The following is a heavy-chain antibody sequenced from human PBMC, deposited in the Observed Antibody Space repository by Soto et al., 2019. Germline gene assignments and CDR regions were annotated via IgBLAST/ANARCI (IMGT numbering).Heavy chain of an antibody. Sequence: GGSLRLSCAASGFTFSNAWMSWVRQAPGKGLEWVGRIKSKTDGGTTDYAAPVKGRFTISRDDSKNTLYLQMNSLKTEDTAVYYCTTDQVQLWPASVSLQSPWGQGTLVTVSS. V-gene: IGHV3-15*01. CDR1: GFTFSNAW. CDR2: IKSKTDGGTT. D-gene: IGHD5-18*01. CDR3: TTDQVQLWPASVSLQSP. J-gene: IGHJ4*02.